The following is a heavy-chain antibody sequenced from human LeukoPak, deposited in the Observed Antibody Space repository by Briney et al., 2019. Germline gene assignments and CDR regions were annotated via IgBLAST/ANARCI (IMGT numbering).Heavy chain of an antibody. J-gene: IGHJ3*02. V-gene: IGHV3-23*01. Sequence: ASVKVSCKASGGTFSSYAMSWVRQAPGKGPEWVSAISGSGGSTYYADSVKGRFTISRDNSKNTLYLQMNSLRAEDTAVYYCAKGPCSSTSCYAFDIWGQGTMVTVSS. D-gene: IGHD2-2*01. CDR2: ISGSGGST. CDR3: AKGPCSSTSCYAFDI. CDR1: GGTFSSYA.